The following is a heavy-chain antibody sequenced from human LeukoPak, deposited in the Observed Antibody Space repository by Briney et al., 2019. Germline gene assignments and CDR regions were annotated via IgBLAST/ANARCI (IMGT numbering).Heavy chain of an antibody. J-gene: IGHJ4*02. CDR1: GGSISSSNW. CDR3: ARNTRLRQHFDY. V-gene: IGHV4-4*02. D-gene: IGHD3-16*01. CDR2: IYHSGST. Sequence: SETLSLTCAVSGGSISSSNWWSWVRPPPGKGLEWIGEIYHSGSTNYNPSLKSRVTISVDKSKNQFSLKLSSVTAADTAVYYCARNTRLRQHFDYWGQGTLVTVSS.